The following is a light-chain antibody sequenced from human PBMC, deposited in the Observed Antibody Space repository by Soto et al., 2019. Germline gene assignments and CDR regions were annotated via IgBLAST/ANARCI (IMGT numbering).Light chain of an antibody. J-gene: IGLJ1*01. CDR3: SSYSSSSIPDV. CDR2: EVS. Sequence: QSVLTQPASVSGSPGQSITISCTGTKYDIGAYNFVSWYQQHPGKDPKLMIYEVSNRPSGVSNRFSGSKSGSMASLTISGLQTEDEADYHCSSYSSSSIPDVFGTGTKATVL. CDR1: KYDIGAYNF. V-gene: IGLV2-14*01.